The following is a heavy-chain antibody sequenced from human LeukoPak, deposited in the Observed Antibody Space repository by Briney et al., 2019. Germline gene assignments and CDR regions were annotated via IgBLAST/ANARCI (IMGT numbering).Heavy chain of an antibody. V-gene: IGHV3-33*01. CDR1: GFTFSSYG. J-gene: IGHJ4*02. CDR3: ARDEVSTPRD. D-gene: IGHD4-17*01. Sequence: GGSLRLSCAASGFTFSSYGMHWVRQAPGKGLEWVAVMWYDGSNKYYADSVKGRFTISRDNSKNTLYLQMHSLRAEDTAVYYCARDEVSTPRDWGQGTLVTVSS. CDR2: MWYDGSNK.